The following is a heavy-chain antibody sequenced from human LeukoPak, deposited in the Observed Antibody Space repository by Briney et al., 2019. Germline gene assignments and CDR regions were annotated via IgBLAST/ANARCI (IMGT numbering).Heavy chain of an antibody. Sequence: ASVKVSCKASGGTFSSYAISWVRQAPGQGLEWMGWISAYSGNTNYAQKLQGRVTMTTDTSTSTAYMELSRLRSDDTAVYYCAREGEQNDAFDIWGQGTMVTVSS. D-gene: IGHD1-26*01. V-gene: IGHV1-18*01. CDR1: GGTFSSYA. CDR3: AREGEQNDAFDI. CDR2: ISAYSGNT. J-gene: IGHJ3*02.